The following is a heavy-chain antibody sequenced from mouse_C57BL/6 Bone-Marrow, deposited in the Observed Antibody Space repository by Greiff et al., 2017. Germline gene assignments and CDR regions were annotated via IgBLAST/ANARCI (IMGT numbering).Heavy chain of an antibody. J-gene: IGHJ3*01. CDR2: IDPSDSYT. CDR1: GYTFTSYW. Sequence: QVQLQQPGAELVKPGASVKLSCKASGYTFTSYWMQWVKQRPGQGLEWIGEIDPSDSYTNYNQKFKGKATLTVDPSSSTAYMQLSSLTSEDSAVYYCARDHSNYGSWFAYWGQGTLVTVSA. V-gene: IGHV1-50*01. D-gene: IGHD2-5*01. CDR3: ARDHSNYGSWFAY.